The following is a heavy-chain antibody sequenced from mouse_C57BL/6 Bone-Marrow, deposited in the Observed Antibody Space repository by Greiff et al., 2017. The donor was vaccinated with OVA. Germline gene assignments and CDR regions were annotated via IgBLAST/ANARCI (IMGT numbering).Heavy chain of an antibody. Sequence: EVHLVESGGGLVKPGGSLKLSCAASGFTFSDYGMHWVRQAPEKGLEWVAYISSGSSTIYYADTVKGRFTISRDNAKNTLFLQMTSLRSEDTAMYYCARHLLGFAYWGQGTLVTVSA. CDR3: ARHLLGFAY. J-gene: IGHJ3*01. CDR1: GFTFSDYG. D-gene: IGHD2-10*01. CDR2: ISSGSSTI. V-gene: IGHV5-17*01.